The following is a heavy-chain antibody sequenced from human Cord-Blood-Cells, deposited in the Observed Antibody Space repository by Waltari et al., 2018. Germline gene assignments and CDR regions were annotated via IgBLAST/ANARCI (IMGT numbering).Heavy chain of an antibody. CDR1: GARVSSTSAA. J-gene: IGHJ4*02. V-gene: IGHV6-1*01. Sequence: QVQLQQSGPGLVKPSQTLSLTCAIPGARVSSTSAARNWIRASPSRGLEWLGRTYYRSKWYNDYAVSVKSRITINPDTSKNQFSLQLNSVTPEDTAVYYCARGGPMTTGFDYWGQGTLVTVSS. CDR2: TYYRSKWYN. CDR3: ARGGPMTTGFDY. D-gene: IGHD4-4*01.